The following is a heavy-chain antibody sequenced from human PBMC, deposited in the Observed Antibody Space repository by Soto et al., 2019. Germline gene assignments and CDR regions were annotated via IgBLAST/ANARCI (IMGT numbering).Heavy chain of an antibody. CDR2: INDDGSER. V-gene: IGHV3-7*01. D-gene: IGHD3-3*01. Sequence: EAQLVESGGGLVQPGGSLRLSCEASGFMFGVYWMSWVRQAPGKGLEWVANINDDGSERNYVDSVKGRFTISRDTPNNLLFLQMNSLRDEDTAVYYFAREFYGYYTYGPGDYWGQGTLVAVSS. CDR3: AREFYGYYTYGPGDY. CDR1: GFMFGVYW. J-gene: IGHJ4*02.